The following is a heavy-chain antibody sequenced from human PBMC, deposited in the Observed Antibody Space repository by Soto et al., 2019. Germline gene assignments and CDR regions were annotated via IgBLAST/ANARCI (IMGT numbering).Heavy chain of an antibody. CDR3: ARGRHWLDY. Sequence: QVQLQESGPGLVKPSETVSLTCTVSGGSVSPYYWTWVRRPPGKGLEWIAYIYYDGTTNYNPSLNSRVTISLDTSKNQFCLRLTSVTAADPAVYYCARGRHWLDYWGQGTLLTVSS. D-gene: IGHD6-19*01. V-gene: IGHV4-59*02. J-gene: IGHJ4*02. CDR2: IYYDGTT. CDR1: GGSVSPYY.